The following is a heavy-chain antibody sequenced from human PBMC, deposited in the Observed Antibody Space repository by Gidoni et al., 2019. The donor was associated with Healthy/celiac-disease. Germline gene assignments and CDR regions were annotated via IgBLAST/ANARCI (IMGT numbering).Heavy chain of an antibody. CDR3: AKPRGRSSGFDY. D-gene: IGHD6-6*01. Sequence: EVQLVESGGGLVQPGRSRRRSCAAAGVTLDAYAMHWVRQAPGKGRGWVSGISWNSGSLGYADSVKCRFTISRDNAKNSLYLQMNSLRAEDTALYYCAKPRGRSSGFDYWGQGTLVTVSS. CDR1: GVTLDAYA. V-gene: IGHV3-9*01. J-gene: IGHJ4*02. CDR2: ISWNSGSL.